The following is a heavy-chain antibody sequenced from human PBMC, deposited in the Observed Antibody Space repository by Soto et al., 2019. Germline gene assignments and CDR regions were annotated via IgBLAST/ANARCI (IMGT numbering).Heavy chain of an antibody. D-gene: IGHD4-17*01. CDR2: IIPLFGTT. J-gene: IGHJ4*02. V-gene: IGHV1-69*01. Sequence: QVQLVQSGAEVKMPGSSVKVSCKASEGTFSNYAITWVRQAPGQGLEWMGGIIPLFGTTNYAQKFQGTVTITADESTSTAYMELISLTSEDTAVYYCARDHSIYGDYAVKGLRDWGQGVLVTVSS. CDR3: ARDHSIYGDYAVKGLRD. CDR1: EGTFSNYA.